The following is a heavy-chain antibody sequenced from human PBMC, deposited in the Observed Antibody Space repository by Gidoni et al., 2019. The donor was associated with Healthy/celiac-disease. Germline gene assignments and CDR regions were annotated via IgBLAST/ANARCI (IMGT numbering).Heavy chain of an antibody. J-gene: IGHJ4*02. D-gene: IGHD2-2*01. Sequence: QVQLVESGGGVVEPGRSLRLSCAASGFTFSGYAMHWVRQAPGKGLEWVAVISYDGSNKYYADSVKGRFTISRDNSKNTLYLQMNSMRAEDTAVYYCAREGSRTSCFDYWGQGTLVTVSS. V-gene: IGHV3-30-3*01. CDR3: AREGSRTSCFDY. CDR2: ISYDGSNK. CDR1: GFTFSGYA.